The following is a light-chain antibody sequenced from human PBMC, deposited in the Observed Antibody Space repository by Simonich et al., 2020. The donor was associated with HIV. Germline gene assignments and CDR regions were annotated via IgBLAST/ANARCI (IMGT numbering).Light chain of an antibody. V-gene: IGKV4-1*01. CDR3: QQYYITPHT. Sequence: DIVMTQSPDSLAVSLGERATINCKSSQSVIYNSNNKNYLVWYQQKPGQPPNLIIYWASPRESGVPDRFSGSGSGTDFTLTISSLQAEDVAVYYCQQYYITPHTFGQGTKVEIK. J-gene: IGKJ1*01. CDR2: WAS. CDR1: QSVIYNSNNKNY.